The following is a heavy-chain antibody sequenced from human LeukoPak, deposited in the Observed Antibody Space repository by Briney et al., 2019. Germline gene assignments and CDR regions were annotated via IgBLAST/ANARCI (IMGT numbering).Heavy chain of an antibody. Sequence: GGSLRLSCAASGFTVSSNYMSWVRQAPGKGLEWVSVIYSCGSTYYADSVKGRFTISRDNSKTTLYLQMISLRAEDTALYYCARGSIVGAWYFDYWGQGSLVTVSS. CDR1: GFTVSSNY. CDR3: ARGSIVGAWYFDY. D-gene: IGHD1-26*01. CDR2: IYSCGST. J-gene: IGHJ4*02. V-gene: IGHV3-53*01.